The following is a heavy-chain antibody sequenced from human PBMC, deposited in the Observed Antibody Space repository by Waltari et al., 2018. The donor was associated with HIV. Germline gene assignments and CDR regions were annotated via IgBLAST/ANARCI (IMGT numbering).Heavy chain of an antibody. CDR1: GGAIRSSSYY. CDR2: IDYSGST. J-gene: IGHJ3*02. CDR3: ARERRPDAFDI. Sequence: QLQLQESGPGLVKPSETLSLTCTVPGGAIRSSSYYWRWIRRPPGKGPEWVGRIDYSGSTYYNPSLKSRVTISVDTSKNQFSLKLSSVTAADTAVYYCARERRPDAFDIWGQGTMVTVSS. V-gene: IGHV4-39*02.